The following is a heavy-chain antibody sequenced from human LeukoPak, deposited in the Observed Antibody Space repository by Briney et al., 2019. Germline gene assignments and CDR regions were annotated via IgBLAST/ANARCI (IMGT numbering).Heavy chain of an antibody. V-gene: IGHV3-7*03. CDR2: IKQDGSEK. D-gene: IGHD3-10*01. Sequence: GGSLRLSCAASGFTFSSHWMSWVRQAPGKGLEWVANIKQDGSEKYYVDSVKGRFTISRDNAKNSLYLQMNSLRAEDTAVYYCARDGEPLLWFGELLGPYFDYWGQGTLVTVSS. J-gene: IGHJ4*02. CDR1: GFTFSSHW. CDR3: ARDGEPLLWFGELLGPYFDY.